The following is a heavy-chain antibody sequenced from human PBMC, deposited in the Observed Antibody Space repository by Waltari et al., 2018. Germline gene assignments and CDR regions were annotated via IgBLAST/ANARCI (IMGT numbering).Heavy chain of an antibody. CDR1: GGTFSSYA. V-gene: IGHV1-69*05. CDR2: IIPSFGTA. D-gene: IGHD3-22*01. Sequence: QVQLVQSGAEVKKPGSSVKVSCKASGGTFSSYAISWVRQAPGQGLEWMGGIIPSFGTANYAQKFQGRVTITTDESTSTAYMELSSLRSEDTAVYYCARSRPLAYYYDSSGYYLFDYWGQGTLVTVSS. J-gene: IGHJ4*02. CDR3: ARSRPLAYYYDSSGYYLFDY.